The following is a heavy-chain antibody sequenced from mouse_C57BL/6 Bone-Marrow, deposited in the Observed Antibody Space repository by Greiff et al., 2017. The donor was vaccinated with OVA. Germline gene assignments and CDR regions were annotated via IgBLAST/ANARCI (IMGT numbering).Heavy chain of an antibody. CDR1: GFTFSSYA. D-gene: IGHD1-1*01. Sequence: EVKVVESGGGLVKPGGSLKLSCAASGFTFSSYAMSWVRQTPEKRLEWVATISDGGSYTYYPDNVKGRFTISRDNAKNNLYLQMSHLKSEDTAMYYCAREGTVVLDYWGQGTTLTVSS. J-gene: IGHJ2*01. CDR3: AREGTVVLDY. CDR2: ISDGGSYT. V-gene: IGHV5-4*01.